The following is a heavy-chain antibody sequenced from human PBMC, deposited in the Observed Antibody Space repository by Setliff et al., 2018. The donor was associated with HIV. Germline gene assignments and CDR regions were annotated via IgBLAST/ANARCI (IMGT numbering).Heavy chain of an antibody. Sequence: GGSLRLSCAASGFTVSDHYMDWVRQAPGKGLEWVGRIKSKTDGGTTDYAAPVKGRFTISRDDSKNTLYLQMNSLKTEDTAVCYCTTDDYPNDCWGQGTLVTVSS. CDR2: IKSKTDGGTT. J-gene: IGHJ4*02. V-gene: IGHV3-15*01. CDR3: TTDDYPNDC. CDR1: GFTVSDHY. D-gene: IGHD4-17*01.